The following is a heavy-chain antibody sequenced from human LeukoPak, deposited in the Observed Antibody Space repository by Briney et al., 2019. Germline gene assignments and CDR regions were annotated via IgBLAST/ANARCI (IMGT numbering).Heavy chain of an antibody. J-gene: IGHJ3*02. CDR3: GTAISAFDI. V-gene: IGHV4-34*01. CDR2: IKHDGST. CDR1: GGSFSGDF. Sequence: SETLSLTCAVYGGSFSGDFWSWIRQSPGKGLEWIGEIKHDGSTTYNPSLESRVTISVDTSKNQFSLKLSSVTAADTAVYYCGTAISAFDIWGQGTMVTVSS.